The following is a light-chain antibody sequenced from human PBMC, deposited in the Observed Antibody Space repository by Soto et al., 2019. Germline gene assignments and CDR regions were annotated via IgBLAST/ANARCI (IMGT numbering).Light chain of an antibody. Sequence: ETVLTQSPATLSLSPGERATLSCRASRSVGSFLAWYQHKPGQAPRLLIHDASNRATGIPARFSGSGSGTDFTLTISSLEPEDFAVYYCQQRSDWSSITFGQGTRLEIK. V-gene: IGKV3-11*01. J-gene: IGKJ5*01. CDR3: QQRSDWSSIT. CDR1: RSVGSF. CDR2: DAS.